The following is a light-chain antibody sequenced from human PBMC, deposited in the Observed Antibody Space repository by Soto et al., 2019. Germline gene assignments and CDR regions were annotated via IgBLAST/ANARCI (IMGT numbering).Light chain of an antibody. CDR2: KGT. CDR1: GSDVGAYNS. V-gene: IGLV2-23*01. Sequence: QSVLAQPASVSGSPGQSGTISFTGTGSDVGAYNSVSWYQQHPDKAPQLMIYKGTQRPSGVSNRFSGSTSGNAASLTISGLQAGDEADYFCCSSAPESTYVFGTGTKVTVL. CDR3: CSSAPESTYV. J-gene: IGLJ1*01.